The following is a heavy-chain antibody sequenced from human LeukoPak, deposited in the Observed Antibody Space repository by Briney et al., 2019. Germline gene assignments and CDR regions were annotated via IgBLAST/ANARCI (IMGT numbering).Heavy chain of an antibody. CDR2: IYYSGST. J-gene: IGHJ4*02. D-gene: IGHD3-22*01. Sequence: PSETLSLTCAVYGGSFSGYYWSWIRQPPGKGLEWIGSIYYSGSTYYNPSLKSRVAISVDTSKNQFSLKLSSVTAADTAVYYCARSLVVVITIDYWGQGTLVTVSS. CDR3: ARSLVVVITIDY. V-gene: IGHV4-34*01. CDR1: GGSFSGYY.